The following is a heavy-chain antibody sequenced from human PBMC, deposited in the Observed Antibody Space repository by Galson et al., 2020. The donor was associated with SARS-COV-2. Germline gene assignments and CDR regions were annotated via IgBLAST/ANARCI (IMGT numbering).Heavy chain of an antibody. J-gene: IGHJ4*02. CDR3: ARSNDITGYSVLLF. CDR2: IYHSGSA. D-gene: IGHD3-9*01. CDR1: GGSIIDTNW. Sequence: SETLSLTCAVSGGSIIDTNWWNWVRQPPGKGLEWIGEIYHSGSAKYNPSLESRVTISVDKSNNQFSLKLTSVTAADTAVYFCARSNDITGYSVLLFWGQGALVTVSS. V-gene: IGHV4-4*02.